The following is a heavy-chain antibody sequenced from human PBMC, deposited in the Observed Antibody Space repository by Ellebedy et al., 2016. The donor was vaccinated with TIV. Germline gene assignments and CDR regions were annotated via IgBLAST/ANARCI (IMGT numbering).Heavy chain of an antibody. D-gene: IGHD3-10*01. J-gene: IGHJ4*02. V-gene: IGHV3-7*01. CDR2: IKQDGTEE. CDR1: GFTFSSYW. CDR3: ARTYQTAMVRGVISPCDY. Sequence: GESLKISXAASGFTFSSYWMNWVRQAPGKGLEWVANIKQDGTEEYYVDSVKGRFTISRDNAKNSLYLQMNSLRAEDTAVYYCARTYQTAMVRGVISPCDYWGQGTLVTVSS.